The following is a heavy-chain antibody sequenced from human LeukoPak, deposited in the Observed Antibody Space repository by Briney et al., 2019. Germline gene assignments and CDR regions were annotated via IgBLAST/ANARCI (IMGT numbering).Heavy chain of an antibody. J-gene: IGHJ3*02. CDR2: ISAYNGNT. CDR1: GYTFTSYG. Sequence: ASVKVSCKASGYTFTSYGISWVRQAPGQGLEWMGWISAYNGNTNYAQKLQGRVTMTTDTSTSTAYMELRSLRSDDTAVYYCARVLVAPAATEIPDAFDIWGQGTMVTVSS. V-gene: IGHV1-18*01. D-gene: IGHD2-2*01. CDR3: ARVLVAPAATEIPDAFDI.